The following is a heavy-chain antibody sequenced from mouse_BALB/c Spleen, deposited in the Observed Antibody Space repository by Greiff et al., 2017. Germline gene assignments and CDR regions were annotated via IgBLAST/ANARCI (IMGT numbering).Heavy chain of an antibody. D-gene: IGHD1-1*01. J-gene: IGHJ4*01. Sequence: QVQLKESGPGLVAPSQSLSITCTVSGFSLTSYDISWIRQPPGKGLEWLGVIWTGGGTNYNSAFMSRLSISKDNSKSQVFLKMNSLQTDDTAIYYCVRDRRYYYGAMDYWGQGTSVTVSS. CDR1: GFSLTSYD. CDR2: IWTGGGT. V-gene: IGHV2-9-2*01. CDR3: VRDRRYYYGAMDY.